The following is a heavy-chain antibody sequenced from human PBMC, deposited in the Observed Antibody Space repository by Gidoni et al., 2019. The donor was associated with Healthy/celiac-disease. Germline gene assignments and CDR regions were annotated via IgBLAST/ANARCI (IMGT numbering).Heavy chain of an antibody. D-gene: IGHD3-3*01. CDR3: ARTKTIFGVVRGFDP. Sequence: QVTLRESGPALVKPTQTLTLTCTFSGFSLSTSGMCVSWIRQPPGKALEWLALIDWDDDKYYSTSLKTRLTISKDTSKNQVVLTMTNMDPVDAATYYCARTKTIFGVVRGFDPWGQGTLVTVSS. V-gene: IGHV2-70*01. CDR2: IDWDDDK. J-gene: IGHJ5*02. CDR1: GFSLSTSGMC.